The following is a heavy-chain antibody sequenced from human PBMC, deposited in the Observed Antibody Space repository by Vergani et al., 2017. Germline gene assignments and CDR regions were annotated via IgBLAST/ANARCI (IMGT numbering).Heavy chain of an antibody. CDR1: GFTFNQYG. V-gene: IGHV3-33*01. J-gene: IGHJ5*02. Sequence: QVQLVESGGGVVQPGRSLRLSCAASGFTFNQYGMHWVRQAPGKGLEWVAVTWYDGNNKQYADSVKGRFTISRDNSKSTMYLQMNSLRDEDTGVYYCAGDLRLLYNRFDPWGQGTRVTVSS. D-gene: IGHD1-14*01. CDR2: TWYDGNNK. CDR3: AGDLRLLYNRFDP.